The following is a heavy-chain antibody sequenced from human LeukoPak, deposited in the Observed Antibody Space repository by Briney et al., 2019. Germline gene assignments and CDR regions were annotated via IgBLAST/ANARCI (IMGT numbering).Heavy chain of an antibody. CDR1: GGSISSYY. Sequence: SETLSLTCTVSGGSISSYYWSWLRQPPGKGLELIGYIYYSGSTNYNPSLKSRVTISVDTSKNQFSLKLSSVTAADTAVYYCARGGPEIPTYYYDSSGYKGYMDVWGKGTTVTVSS. D-gene: IGHD3-22*01. CDR2: IYYSGST. J-gene: IGHJ6*03. V-gene: IGHV4-59*12. CDR3: ARGGPEIPTYYYDSSGYKGYMDV.